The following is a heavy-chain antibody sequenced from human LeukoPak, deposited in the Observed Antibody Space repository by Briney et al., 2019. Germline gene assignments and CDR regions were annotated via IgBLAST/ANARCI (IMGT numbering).Heavy chain of an antibody. Sequence: GGSLRLSCAASGFTFSSYAMSWVRQAPGKGLEWVSAIGGSGGSTYYADSVKGRFTISRDNSKNTLYLQMNSLRAEDTAVYYCAKSRFLEWLFDYWGQGTLVTVSS. J-gene: IGHJ4*02. D-gene: IGHD3-3*01. CDR3: AKSRFLEWLFDY. CDR2: IGGSGGST. CDR1: GFTFSSYA. V-gene: IGHV3-23*01.